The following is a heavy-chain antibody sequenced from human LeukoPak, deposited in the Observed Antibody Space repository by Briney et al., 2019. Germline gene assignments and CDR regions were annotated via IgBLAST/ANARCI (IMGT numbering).Heavy chain of an antibody. CDR2: IYYSGST. CDR3: ARVFWPRGLDY. V-gene: IGHV4-30-4*08. J-gene: IGHJ4*02. Sequence: PSETLSLTCTVSGGSISSGDYYWSWIRQPPGKGLEWIGYIYYSGSTYYNPSLKSRVTISVDTSKNQFSLKLSSVTAADTAVYYCARVFWPRGLDYWGQGTLVTVSS. D-gene: IGHD3-3*01. CDR1: GGSISSGDYY.